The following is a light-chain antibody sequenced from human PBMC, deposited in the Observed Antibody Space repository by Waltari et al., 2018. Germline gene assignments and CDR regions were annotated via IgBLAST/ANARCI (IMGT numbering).Light chain of an antibody. CDR3: QHYVRLPVT. V-gene: IGKV3-20*01. J-gene: IGKJ1*01. CDR2: ATS. Sequence: EIVLTQSPGTLSLSPGERATLSCRASQSVGRSLAWYQQKRGRAPSLLIYATSTRATGIPDRFSGSGSGTDFSLTISRLEPVVFAVYYCQHYVRLPVTFGLGTKVEIK. CDR1: QSVGRS.